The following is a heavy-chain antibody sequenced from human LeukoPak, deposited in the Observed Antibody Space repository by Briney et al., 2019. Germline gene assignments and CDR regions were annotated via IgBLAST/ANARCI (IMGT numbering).Heavy chain of an antibody. V-gene: IGHV1-69*05. CDR2: IIPIFGTA. J-gene: IGHJ4*02. D-gene: IGHD6-19*01. CDR3: ARDLEVGLRSGSLAL. Sequence: VASVKVSCKASGGTFSSYAISWVRQAPGQGLEWMGTIIPIFGTANYAQRFQGRVTITTDESTSTAYMELRSLRSDDTAVYYCARDLEVGLRSGSLALWGQGTLVTVSS. CDR1: GGTFSSYA.